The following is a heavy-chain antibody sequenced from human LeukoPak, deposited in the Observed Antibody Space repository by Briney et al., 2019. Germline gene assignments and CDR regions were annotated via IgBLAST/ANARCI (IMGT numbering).Heavy chain of an antibody. V-gene: IGHV2-5*01. Sequence: SGPTLVKPTQTLTLTCTFSGFSLSTSGVGVGWIRQPPGKALEWLALIYWNDDNRYSPSLKSRLTITKDTSKNQVVLKMTNMDPVDTATYYCAHYGDYRFMYYFDYWGQGSLVTVSS. D-gene: IGHD4-17*01. CDR3: AHYGDYRFMYYFDY. J-gene: IGHJ4*02. CDR2: IYWNDDN. CDR1: GFSLSTSGVG.